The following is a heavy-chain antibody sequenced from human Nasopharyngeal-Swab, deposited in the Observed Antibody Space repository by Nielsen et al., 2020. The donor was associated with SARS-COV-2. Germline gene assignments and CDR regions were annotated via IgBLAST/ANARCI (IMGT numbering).Heavy chain of an antibody. CDR1: GFTFSSYA. Sequence: GGSLRLSCAASGFTFSSYAMSWVRQAPGKGLEWVSAISGSGGSTYYADSVKGRFTISRDNSKNTLHLQMNSLRAEDTAVYYCAAGGDSSSSTFDYWGQGTLVTVSS. V-gene: IGHV3-23*01. CDR3: AAGGDSSSSTFDY. J-gene: IGHJ4*02. CDR2: ISGSGGST. D-gene: IGHD6-6*01.